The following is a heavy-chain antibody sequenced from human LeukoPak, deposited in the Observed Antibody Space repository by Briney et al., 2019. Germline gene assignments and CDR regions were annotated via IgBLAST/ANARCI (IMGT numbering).Heavy chain of an antibody. CDR2: ISSSGST. CDR3: ARRMIHDAFDI. Sequence: SETLSLTCTVSGDSISSGDYYWSWIRQPAGKGLEWIGRISSSGSTNYNPSLKSRVTISVDTSKNQFSLKLSSVTAADTAVYYCARRMIHDAFDIWGQGTMVTVSS. J-gene: IGHJ3*02. CDR1: GDSISSGDYY. V-gene: IGHV4-61*02. D-gene: IGHD3-22*01.